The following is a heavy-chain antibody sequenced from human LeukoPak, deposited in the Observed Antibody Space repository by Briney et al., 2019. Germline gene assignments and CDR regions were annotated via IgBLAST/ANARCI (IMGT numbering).Heavy chain of an antibody. CDR2: ISFDGTNK. Sequence: PGGSLRLSCAVSGFTFSSYAMHWVRQAPGKGLEWVAVISFDGTNKYYAASVKGRFTMSRDNSKNTLYVQMNSLRPEDTAVYYCARGGGTTDSAWYGYYFDHWGQGTLVTVSS. V-gene: IGHV3-30*04. J-gene: IGHJ4*02. CDR1: GFTFSSYA. D-gene: IGHD6-19*01. CDR3: ARGGGTTDSAWYGYYFDH.